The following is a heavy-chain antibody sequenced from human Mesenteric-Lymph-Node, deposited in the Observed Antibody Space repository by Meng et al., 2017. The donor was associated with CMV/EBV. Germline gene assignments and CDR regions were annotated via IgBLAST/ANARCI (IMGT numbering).Heavy chain of an antibody. CDR3: ARVREVGNYGMDV. J-gene: IGHJ6*02. CDR2: IFHSGST. V-gene: IGHV4-39*07. D-gene: IGHD1-26*01. CDR1: SGSIRSRDHY. Sequence: SETLSLTCTVFSGSIRSRDHYWTWIRQPPGKGLEWIGSIFHSGSTYYNPSLKSRVTISVDTSKNQFSLTLSSVTAADTAVYYCARVREVGNYGMDVWGQGTTVTVSS.